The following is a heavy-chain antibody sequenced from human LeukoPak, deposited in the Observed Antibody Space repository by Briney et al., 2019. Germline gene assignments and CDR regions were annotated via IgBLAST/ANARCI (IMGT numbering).Heavy chain of an antibody. J-gene: IGHJ6*02. V-gene: IGHV3-7*01. CDR1: GFTFSSYA. CDR2: IKQDGSEK. Sequence: GGSLRLSCAASGFTFSSYAMHWVRQAPGKELEWVANIKQDGSEKYYVDSVKGRFTISRDNAKNSLYLQMNSLRAEDTAVYYCARDRNPVAWGYYYYYGMDVWGQGTTVTVSS. CDR3: ARDRNPVAWGYYYYYGMDV. D-gene: IGHD1-1*01.